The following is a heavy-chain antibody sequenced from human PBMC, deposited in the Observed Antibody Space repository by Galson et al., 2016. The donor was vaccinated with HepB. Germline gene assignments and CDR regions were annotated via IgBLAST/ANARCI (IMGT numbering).Heavy chain of an antibody. J-gene: IGHJ6*02. V-gene: IGHV5-10-1*01. CDR3: ARQGSSAGELYYYYGMDV. D-gene: IGHD2-15*01. CDR2: LDPSDSYT. Sequence: QSGAEVKKPGESLRISCKDSGYSFSTYWIIWVRQMPGKGLEWLGRLDPSDSYTNYSPSFQGHVTIAADTSISTAYLQWSSLKASDTGIYYCARQGSSAGELYYYYGMDVWGQGTTVTVSS. CDR1: GYSFSTYW.